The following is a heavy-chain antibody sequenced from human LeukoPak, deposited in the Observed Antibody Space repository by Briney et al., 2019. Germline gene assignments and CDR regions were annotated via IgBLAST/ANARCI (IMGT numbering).Heavy chain of an antibody. CDR1: GGSISSSNW. J-gene: IGHJ4*02. Sequence: SGTLSLTCAVSGGSISSSNWWSWIRQPPGKGLEWIGELNPGGSSNGNPSLKGRITISVDTSKNQFSLKLTSVTAADTAVYYCARDGYTASWFNWGPGILVTVSS. D-gene: IGHD5-12*01. CDR3: ARDGYTASWFN. V-gene: IGHV4-4*02. CDR2: LNPGGSS.